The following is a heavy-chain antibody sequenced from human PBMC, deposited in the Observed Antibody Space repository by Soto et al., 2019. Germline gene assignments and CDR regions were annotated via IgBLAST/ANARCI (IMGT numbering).Heavy chain of an antibody. V-gene: IGHV3-53*04. D-gene: IGHD6-19*01. Sequence: PWGSLRLSCAASGFTVSSNYMSWVRQAPGKGLEWVSVIYSGGSTYYADSVKGRFTISRHNSKNTLYLQMNSLRAEDTAVYYCAGAVAGNGYYYYMDVWGKGTTVTVSS. CDR2: IYSGGST. CDR3: AGAVAGNGYYYYMDV. CDR1: GFTVSSNY. J-gene: IGHJ6*03.